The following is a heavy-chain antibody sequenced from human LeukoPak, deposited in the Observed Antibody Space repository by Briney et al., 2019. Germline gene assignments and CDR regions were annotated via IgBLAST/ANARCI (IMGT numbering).Heavy chain of an antibody. CDR2: IYHSGST. D-gene: IGHD3-22*01. CDR1: GYSISSGYY. J-gene: IGHJ5*02. V-gene: IGHV4-38-2*02. Sequence: ASETLSLTCTVSGYSISSGYYWGWIRQPPGKGLEWFGSIYHSGSTYYNPSLKSRVTISVDTSKNQFCLKTSSVTAADTAVYYCARSVVVITNNWFDPWGQGTLVTVSS. CDR3: ARSVVVITNNWFDP.